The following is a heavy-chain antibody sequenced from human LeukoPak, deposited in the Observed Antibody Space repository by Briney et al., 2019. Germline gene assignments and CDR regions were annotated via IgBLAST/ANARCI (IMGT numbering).Heavy chain of an antibody. CDR1: GYTLTELS. J-gene: IGHJ4*02. CDR3: ATAGLWLHYFDY. Sequence: ASVKVSCKVSGYTLTELSMHWVRQAPGKGLEWMGGFDPKDGETIYAQKFQGRVTMTEGTSTDTAYMELSSLRSEDTAVYYCATAGLWLHYFDYWGQGTLVTVSS. D-gene: IGHD5-18*01. CDR2: FDPKDGET. V-gene: IGHV1-24*01.